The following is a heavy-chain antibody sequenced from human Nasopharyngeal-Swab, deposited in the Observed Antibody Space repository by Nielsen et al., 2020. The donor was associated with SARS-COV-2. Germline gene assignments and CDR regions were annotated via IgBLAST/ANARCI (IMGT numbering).Heavy chain of an antibody. D-gene: IGHD3-22*01. V-gene: IGHV3-64*01. J-gene: IGHJ4*02. Sequence: GESLKISCAASGFTFSSYAMHWVRQAPGKGLEYVSAISSNGGSTYYANSVKGRFTISRDNSKNTLYLQMGSLRAEDMAVYYCARDFGYYDSSGPYWGQGTLVTVSS. CDR1: GFTFSSYA. CDR3: ARDFGYYDSSGPY. CDR2: ISSNGGST.